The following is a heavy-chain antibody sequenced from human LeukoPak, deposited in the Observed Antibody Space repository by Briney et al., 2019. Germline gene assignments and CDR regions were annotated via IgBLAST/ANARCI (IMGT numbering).Heavy chain of an antibody. Sequence: SGGSLRLSCTASGFTFDDYAMHWVRQAPGKGMEWLSGISWNSGRIGYADSVKGRFTISRDNAKNSLYLQMNSLRAEDTALYYCAKNRGAYNDGFDIWGQGTMVTVSS. V-gene: IGHV3-9*01. CDR2: ISWNSGRI. CDR1: GFTFDDYA. CDR3: AKNRGAYNDGFDI. D-gene: IGHD5-24*01. J-gene: IGHJ3*02.